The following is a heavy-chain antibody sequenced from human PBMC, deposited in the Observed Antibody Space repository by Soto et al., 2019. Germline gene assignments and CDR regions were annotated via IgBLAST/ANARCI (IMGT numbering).Heavy chain of an antibody. D-gene: IGHD3-3*01. CDR3: VKDPLYDFWRDQQDMLDV. J-gene: IGHJ6*02. CDR2: ISPGSRYP. Sequence: GGSLRLSCAGSGFTFGDSYMSWIRQAPGKGLEWLSYISPGSRYPAYADSVKGRFTISRDNSKNTLYLQINSLRADDSAVYYCVKDPLYDFWRDQQDMLDVWGQGTTVTVSS. V-gene: IGHV3-11*03. CDR1: GFTFGDSY.